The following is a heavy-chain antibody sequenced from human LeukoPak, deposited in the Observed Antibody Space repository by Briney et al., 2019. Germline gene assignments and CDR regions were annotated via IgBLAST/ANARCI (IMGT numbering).Heavy chain of an antibody. Sequence: SETLSLTCTVSGGSISSGGYYWSWIRQHPGKGLEWIGYIYYSGSTYYNPSLKSRVTISEDTSKNQFSLKLSSVTAADTAVYYCARAVYDYVWGSYRYPLQSFDIWGQGTMVTVSS. J-gene: IGHJ3*02. CDR3: ARAVYDYVWGSYRYPLQSFDI. CDR1: GGSISSGGYY. CDR2: IYYSGST. D-gene: IGHD3-16*02. V-gene: IGHV4-31*03.